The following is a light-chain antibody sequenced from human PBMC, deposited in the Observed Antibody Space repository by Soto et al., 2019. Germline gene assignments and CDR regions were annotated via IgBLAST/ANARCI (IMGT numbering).Light chain of an antibody. CDR2: KAS. CDR3: QQYDTYSYT. CDR1: QTISSW. V-gene: IGKV1-5*03. Sequence: DIQMTQSPSTLSASVGDRVTITCRASQTISSWLAWYKQKPGKAPNLLIYKASSLESGVPSRVSGSGSGTEVTLTINSLQPDDFAIYYCQQYDTYSYTFGQGTRLEI. J-gene: IGKJ5*01.